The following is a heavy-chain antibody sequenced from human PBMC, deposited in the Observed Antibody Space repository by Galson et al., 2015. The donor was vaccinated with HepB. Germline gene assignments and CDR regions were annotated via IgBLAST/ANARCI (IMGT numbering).Heavy chain of an antibody. CDR2: WDDDK. J-gene: IGHJ4*02. V-gene: IGHV2-70*01. D-gene: IGHD3-10*01. Sequence: WDDDKYYSTSLRTRLTISKDTSKNQVVLTMTNMDPVDTATYYCARVSGSYMYYFDYWGQGTLVTVSS. CDR3: ARVSGSYMYYFDY.